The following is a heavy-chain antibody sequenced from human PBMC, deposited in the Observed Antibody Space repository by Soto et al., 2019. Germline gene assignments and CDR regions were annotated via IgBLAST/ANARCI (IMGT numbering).Heavy chain of an antibody. CDR3: AKELQRGLDV. CDR2: VYPSSGGT. Sequence: QVQLVQSGAEVKQPGASVKVSCKASGYTFSVYHLHRVRQAPGQGLEWMGWVYPSSGGTSYAQRFEGRVTMTRDTSINTAYMELSRLTSDDTAVYYCAKELQRGLDVWGQGTTVIVSS. V-gene: IGHV1-2*02. D-gene: IGHD1-7*01. J-gene: IGHJ6*02. CDR1: GYTFSVYH.